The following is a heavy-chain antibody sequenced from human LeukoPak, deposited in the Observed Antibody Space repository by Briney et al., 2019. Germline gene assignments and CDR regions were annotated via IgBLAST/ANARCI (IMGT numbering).Heavy chain of an antibody. CDR3: ARDPPLSSVTMISDY. V-gene: IGHV3-21*01. Sequence: KPGGSLRLSRAASGFTFSSYSMNWVRQAPGKGLEWVSYISSSSSYIYYADSVKGRFTISRDNAKNSPYLQMNSLRAEDTAVYYCARDPPLSSVTMISDYWGQRTLVSVSS. J-gene: IGHJ4*02. CDR1: GFTFSSYS. D-gene: IGHD3-22*01. CDR2: ISSSSSYI.